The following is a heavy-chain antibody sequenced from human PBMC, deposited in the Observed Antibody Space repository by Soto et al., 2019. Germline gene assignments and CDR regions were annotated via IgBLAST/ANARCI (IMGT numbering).Heavy chain of an antibody. D-gene: IGHD2-21*01. CDR1: GGSISSGDYY. V-gene: IGHV4-30-4*01. CDR2: IYYSGST. CDR3: ARLGAYYQSLDP. Sequence: PSETLSLTCTVSGGSISSGDYYWSWIRQPPGKGLEWIGYIYYSGSTYYNPSLKSRVTISVDTSKNQFSLSLSSVTASDTAVYYCARLGAYYQSLDPWGPGTLVTGSS. J-gene: IGHJ5*02.